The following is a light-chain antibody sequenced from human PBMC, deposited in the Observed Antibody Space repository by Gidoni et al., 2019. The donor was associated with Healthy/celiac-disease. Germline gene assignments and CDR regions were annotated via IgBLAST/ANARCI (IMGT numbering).Light chain of an antibody. J-gene: IGKJ4*01. CDR3: QQYYSTPLT. CDR1: QSVLYSSNNKNY. V-gene: IGKV4-1*01. CDR2: WAS. Sequence: DIVMTQSPDSLAASLGERATSNCKSSQSVLYSSNNKNYLAWYQQTPGQPPKLLIYWASTRETGVPDRFSGSGSGTDFTLTISSLQAEDVAVYYCQQYYSTPLTFGGGTKVEIK.